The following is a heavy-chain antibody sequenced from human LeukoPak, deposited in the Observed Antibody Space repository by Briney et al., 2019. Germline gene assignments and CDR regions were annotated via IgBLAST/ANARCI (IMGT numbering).Heavy chain of an antibody. CDR1: GFTFSSYA. Sequence: GGSLRLSCAASGFTFSSYAMSWIRQAPGKGLEWVSAISGSGGSTYYADSVKGRFTISRDNSKNTLYLQMNSLRAEDTAVYYCAKYPLAAAAAYYFDYWGQGTLVTVSS. CDR3: AKYPLAAAAAYYFDY. J-gene: IGHJ4*02. V-gene: IGHV3-23*01. D-gene: IGHD6-13*01. CDR2: ISGSGGST.